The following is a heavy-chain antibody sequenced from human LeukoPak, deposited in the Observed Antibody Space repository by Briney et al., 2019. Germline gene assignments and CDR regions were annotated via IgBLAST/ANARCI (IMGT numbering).Heavy chain of an antibody. V-gene: IGHV5-51*07. J-gene: IGHJ6*03. CDR1: TGIFTGYW. D-gene: IGHD3-10*01. CDR2: IYPGDSDT. CDR3: ARFDGSGSFENYYYYYMDV. Sequence: GESLQISCKDSTGIFTGYWIGCVHQIPEKGLEWMGIIYPGDSDTRYSPSFQGQVTISADKSISTAYLQWSSLKASDTAMYYCARFDGSGSFENYYYYYMDVWGKGTTVTVSS.